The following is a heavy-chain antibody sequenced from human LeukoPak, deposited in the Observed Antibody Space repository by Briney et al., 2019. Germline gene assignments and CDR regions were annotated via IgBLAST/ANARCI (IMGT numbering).Heavy chain of an antibody. CDR2: LYYSGSA. D-gene: IGHD3-16*01. J-gene: IGHJ3*02. Sequence: SETLSLTCIVSGGSVSSGDYYWSWIRQPPGKGLEWIGFLYYSGSAFNNPSLKSRVIISIDTSKNQFSLKLNSVTAADTAVYCCAGDHLPRDNAFDIWGQGTMVTVSS. CDR1: GGSVSSGDYY. CDR3: AGDHLPRDNAFDI. V-gene: IGHV4-30-4*08.